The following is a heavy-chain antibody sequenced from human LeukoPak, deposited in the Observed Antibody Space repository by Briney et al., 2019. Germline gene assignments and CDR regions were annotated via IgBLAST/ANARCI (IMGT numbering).Heavy chain of an antibody. J-gene: IGHJ4*02. CDR2: IRGSGGST. CDR3: AKGRGWLQFFDY. V-gene: IGHV3-23*01. D-gene: IGHD5-24*01. Sequence: GGSLRLSCAASGFTFSSYAMSWVRQAAGKGLEWVSTIRGSGGSTYNADSVEGRFTIARDNSKNTLYLQMNSLRAEDTAVYFCAKGRGWLQFFDYWGQGTLVTVSS. CDR1: GFTFSSYA.